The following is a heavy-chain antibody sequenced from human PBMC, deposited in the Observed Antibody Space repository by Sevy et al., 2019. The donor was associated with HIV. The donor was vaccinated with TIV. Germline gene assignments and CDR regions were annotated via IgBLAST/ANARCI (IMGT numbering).Heavy chain of an antibody. CDR1: GFTFSSYA. J-gene: IGHJ6*02. V-gene: IGHV3-23*01. CDR3: AKPIVVVPAAISVYYYYGMDV. D-gene: IGHD2-2*02. CDR2: ISGSGGST. Sequence: GESLKISCATSGFTFSSYAMNWVRQAPGKGLEWVSAISGSGGSTYYADSVKGRFTISRDNSKNTLYLQMNSLRAEDTAVYYCAKPIVVVPAAISVYYYYGMDVWGQGTTVTVSS.